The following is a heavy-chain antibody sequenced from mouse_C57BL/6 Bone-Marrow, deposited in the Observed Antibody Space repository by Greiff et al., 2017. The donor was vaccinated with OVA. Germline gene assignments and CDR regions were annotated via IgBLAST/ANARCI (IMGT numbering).Heavy chain of an antibody. CDR1: GYTFTSYW. CDR2: IDPSDSYT. V-gene: IGHV1-59*01. J-gene: IGHJ1*03. D-gene: IGHD1-1*01. CDR3: ASHYYGSSYWYFDV. Sequence: VKLQQPGAELVRPGTSVKLSCKASGYTFTSYWMHWVKQRPGQGLEWIGVIDPSDSYTNYNQKFKGKATLTVDTSSSTAYMQLSSLTSADSAVYYCASHYYGSSYWYFDVWGRGTTVTVSS.